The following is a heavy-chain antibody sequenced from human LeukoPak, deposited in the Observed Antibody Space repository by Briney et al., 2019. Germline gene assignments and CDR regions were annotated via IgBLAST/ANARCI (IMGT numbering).Heavy chain of an antibody. J-gene: IGHJ4*02. D-gene: IGHD3-22*01. V-gene: IGHV1-2*02. CDR3: VTYYDSSGFFSY. CDR2: INPSSGGT. Sequence: ASVKVSCKASGYTFIDYYMHWVRQAPGQRLDWMGWINPSSGGTNSAQRFRGRVTMTRDTSISTAYMELSRLSSDDTAVYYCVTYYDSSGFFSYWGQGTLVTASS. CDR1: GYTFIDYY.